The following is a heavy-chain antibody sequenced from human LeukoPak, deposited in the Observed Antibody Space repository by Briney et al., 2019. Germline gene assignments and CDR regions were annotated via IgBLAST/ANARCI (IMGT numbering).Heavy chain of an antibody. CDR2: MNPNSGNT. D-gene: IGHD6-6*01. CDR1: GYTFTGYY. Sequence: ASVKVSCKASGYTFTGYYMHWVRQAPGQGLEWMGWMNPNSGNTGYAQKFQGRVTMTRNTSISTAYMELSSLRSEDTAVYYCARGRKARPDYWGQGTLVTVSS. V-gene: IGHV1-8*02. CDR3: ARGRKARPDY. J-gene: IGHJ4*02.